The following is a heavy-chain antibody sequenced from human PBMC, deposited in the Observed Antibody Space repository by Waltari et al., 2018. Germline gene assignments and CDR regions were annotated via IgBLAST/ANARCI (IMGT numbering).Heavy chain of an antibody. CDR2: FDPEDGET. D-gene: IGHD6-19*01. Sequence: QVQLVQSGAEVQKPGASVKVSCKVSGYTLTELSMHWVRQAPGKGLEWMGGFDPEDGETIYAQKFQGRVTMTEDTSTDTAYMELSSLRSEDTAVYYCATAYSSGWPRGLYFQHWGQGTLVTVSS. CDR1: GYTLTELS. V-gene: IGHV1-24*01. CDR3: ATAYSSGWPRGLYFQH. J-gene: IGHJ1*01.